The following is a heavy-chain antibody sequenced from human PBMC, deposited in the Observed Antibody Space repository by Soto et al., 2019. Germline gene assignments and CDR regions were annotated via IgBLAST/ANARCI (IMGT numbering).Heavy chain of an antibody. CDR1: GFTFSSYA. CDR2: ISYAGSNK. Sequence: QVQLVESGGGVVQPGRSLRLSCAASGFTFSSYAMHWVRQAPGKGLEWVAVISYAGSNKDYADSVKGRFTISRDNSKNTRELQRNSLGAEDTAVYYGARRVRNYYGSGSYHSQSDYWGQGTLVTVSS. V-gene: IGHV3-30-3*01. CDR3: ARRVRNYYGSGSYHSQSDY. D-gene: IGHD3-10*01. J-gene: IGHJ4*02.